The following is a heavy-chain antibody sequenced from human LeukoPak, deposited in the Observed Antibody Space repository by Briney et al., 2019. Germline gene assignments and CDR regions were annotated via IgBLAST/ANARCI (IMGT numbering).Heavy chain of an antibody. CDR1: GGSISSYY. V-gene: IGHV4-59*08. J-gene: IGHJ4*02. CDR2: IYYSGST. CDR3: ARAAMDTAMVVDY. D-gene: IGHD5-18*01. Sequence: NPSETLSLTCTVSGGSISSYYWSWIRQPPGKGLEWIGYIYYSGSTNYNPSLKSRVTISVDTSKNQFSLKLSSVTAADTAVYYCARAAMDTAMVVDYWGQGTLVTVSS.